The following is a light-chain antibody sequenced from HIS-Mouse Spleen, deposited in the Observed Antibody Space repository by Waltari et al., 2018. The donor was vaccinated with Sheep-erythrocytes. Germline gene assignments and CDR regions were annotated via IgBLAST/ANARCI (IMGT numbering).Light chain of an antibody. CDR2: DVS. CDR1: ISHVVGYNY. CDR3: CSYAGSYNYV. V-gene: IGLV2-11*01. J-gene: IGLJ1*01. Sequence: QSALTQPRSVSGSPGQSVTISCTGTISHVVGYNYVSWYQQHPGKAPKLMIYDVSKRPSGVPDRFSGSKSGNTASLTISGLQAEDEADYYCCSYAGSYNYVFGTGTKVTVL.